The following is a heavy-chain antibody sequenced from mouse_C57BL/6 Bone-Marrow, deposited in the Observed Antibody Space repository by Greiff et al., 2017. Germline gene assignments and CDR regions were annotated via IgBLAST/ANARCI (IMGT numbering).Heavy chain of an antibody. CDR2: IYPGSGNT. D-gene: IGHD2-13*01. CDR3: ARGFCCDYWYLGVDG. J-gene: IGHJ1*03. Sequence: VQLQQPGAELARPGASVKLSCKASGYTFTSYGISWVKQRPGQGLEWIGDIYPGSGNTNYNEKFKSKATLTADKSSSTAYMELRSLTSEDSAVYYCARGFCCDYWYLGVDGWGTGTTVTVSS. CDR1: GYTFTSYG. V-gene: IGHV1-81*01.